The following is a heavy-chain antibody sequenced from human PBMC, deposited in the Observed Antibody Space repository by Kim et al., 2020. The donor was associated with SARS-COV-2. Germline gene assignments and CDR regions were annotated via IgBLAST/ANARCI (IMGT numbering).Heavy chain of an antibody. Sequence: VKGRFTISRDNSKNTLYLQMNSLRAEDTAVYYCARDVGWLQFLDGYFDLWGRGTLVTVSS. V-gene: IGHV3-30*01. CDR3: ARDVGWLQFLDGYFDL. J-gene: IGHJ2*01. D-gene: IGHD5-12*01.